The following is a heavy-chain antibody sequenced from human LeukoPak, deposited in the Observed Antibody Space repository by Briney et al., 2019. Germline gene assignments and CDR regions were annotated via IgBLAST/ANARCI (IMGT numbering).Heavy chain of an antibody. Sequence: PSETLSLTCTVSGDSISSSNYYWGWIRQPPGKGLEWIGGISYSGTTYYNPSLKSRVTISIDTSKNQFSLKLSSVTAADTAVYYCARTSQGAFGIWGQGTMVTVSS. J-gene: IGHJ3*02. CDR2: ISYSGTT. CDR1: GDSISSSNYY. V-gene: IGHV4-39*01. CDR3: ARTSQGAFGI.